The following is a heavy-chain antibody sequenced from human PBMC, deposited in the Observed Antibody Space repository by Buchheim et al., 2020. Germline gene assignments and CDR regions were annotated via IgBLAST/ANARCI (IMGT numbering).Heavy chain of an antibody. CDR3: ARGRYSSSWYDVDY. J-gene: IGHJ4*02. V-gene: IGHV4-39*07. Sequence: QLQLQESGPGLVKPSETLSLTCTVSGGSISSSSYYWGWIRQPPGKGLEWIGSIYYSGRTYYNPSLKSRVTISVDTSKNQFSLKLSSMTAADTAVYYCARGRYSSSWYDVDYWGQGTL. CDR1: GGSISSSSYY. CDR2: IYYSGRT. D-gene: IGHD6-13*01.